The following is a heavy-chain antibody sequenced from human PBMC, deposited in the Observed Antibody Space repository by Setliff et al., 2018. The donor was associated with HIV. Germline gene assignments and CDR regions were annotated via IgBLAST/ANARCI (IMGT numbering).Heavy chain of an antibody. CDR3: ARERPGDHYESTGYQLADWFDP. Sequence: SVKVSCKASGGSFTSYTFSWVRQAPGQGLEWMGRIIPIVTIAHYAEQFVGRVTITADKSTSTTYMEVSSLRSEDTAVYYCARERPGDHYESTGYQLADWFDPWGQGALVTVS. CDR1: GGSFTSYT. D-gene: IGHD3-22*01. CDR2: IIPIVTIA. V-gene: IGHV1-69*04. J-gene: IGHJ5*02.